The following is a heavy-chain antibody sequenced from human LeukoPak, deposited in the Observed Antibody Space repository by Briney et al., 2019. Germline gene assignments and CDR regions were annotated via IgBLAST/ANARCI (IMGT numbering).Heavy chain of an antibody. CDR3: ARVYCSRTSCYNWFDP. J-gene: IGHJ5*02. D-gene: IGHD2-2*01. CDR1: GGTFSSYA. Sequence: AASVTVSCKASGGTFSSYAISWVRQAPGQGLEWMGRIIPILGIANYAQKFQGRVTITADKSTSTAYMELSSLRSEDTAMYYCARVYCSRTSCYNWFDPWGQGTLVTVSS. V-gene: IGHV1-69*04. CDR2: IIPILGIA.